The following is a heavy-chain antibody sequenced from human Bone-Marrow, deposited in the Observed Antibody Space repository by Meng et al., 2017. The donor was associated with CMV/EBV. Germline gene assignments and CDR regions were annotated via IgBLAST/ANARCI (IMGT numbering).Heavy chain of an antibody. CDR3: ASGGGGILGIVY. CDR2: IYSGGSST. D-gene: IGHD3-16*01. CDR1: GFTFSSYA. V-gene: IGHV3-23*03. J-gene: IGHJ4*02. Sequence: GGSLRLSCAASGFTFSSYAMSWVRQAPGKGLEWVSVIYSGGSSTYYADSVKGRFTISRDNSKNTLYLQMNSLRAEDTAVYYCASGGGGILGIVYWGQGTLVTFSS.